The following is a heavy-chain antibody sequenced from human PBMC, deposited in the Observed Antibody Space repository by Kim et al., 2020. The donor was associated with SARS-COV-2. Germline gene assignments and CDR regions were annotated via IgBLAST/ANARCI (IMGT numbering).Heavy chain of an antibody. J-gene: IGHJ3*02. V-gene: IGHV3-48*02. Sequence: YDNSGQGRFTISGDNGKNSLYLQMNSLGDEETAVYYCARDADIVVVPPDAFDIWGQGTMVTVSS. D-gene: IGHD2-2*01. CDR3: ARDADIVVVPPDAFDI.